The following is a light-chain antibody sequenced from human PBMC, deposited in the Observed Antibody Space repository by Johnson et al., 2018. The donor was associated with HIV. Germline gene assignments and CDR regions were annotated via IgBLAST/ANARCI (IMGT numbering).Light chain of an antibody. J-gene: IGLJ1*01. Sequence: QAVLTQPPSVSAAPGQKVTISCSGSNSNIGNNYVSWYQQVPGTAPKLLIYDNSKRPSGIPDRFSGSKSGTSATLGITGLQTGDEADYFCGTWDSSLNTGYVFGTGTKVTVL. CDR1: NSNIGNNY. V-gene: IGLV1-51*01. CDR3: GTWDSSLNTGYV. CDR2: DNS.